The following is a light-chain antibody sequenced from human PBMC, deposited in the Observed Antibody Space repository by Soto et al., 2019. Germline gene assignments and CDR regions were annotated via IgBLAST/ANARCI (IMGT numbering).Light chain of an antibody. CDR2: DVT. CDR3: SSYTGSNTFV. J-gene: IGLJ1*01. V-gene: IGLV2-14*01. CDR1: SSDVGGYNY. Sequence: QSVLTQPASVSGSPGQSITISCTGTSSDVGGYNYVSWYQQHPGKAPKLMMYDVTNRPSGVSNRFSGSKSGNTASLTISGLQAEDEADYYCSSYTGSNTFVFGTGTKVTVL.